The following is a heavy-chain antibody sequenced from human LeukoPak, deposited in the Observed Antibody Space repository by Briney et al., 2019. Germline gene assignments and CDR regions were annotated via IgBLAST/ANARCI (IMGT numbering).Heavy chain of an antibody. V-gene: IGHV4-4*07. CDR2: IYTSGST. CDR1: GGSISSCY. CDR3: ARELRGARYYYYMDV. Sequence: PSETLSLTCTVSGGSISSCYWSWIRQPAGKGLEWIGRIYTSGSTNYNPSLKSRVTMSVDTSKNQFSLKLSSVTAADTAVYYCARELRGARYYYYMDVWGKGTTVTVSS. D-gene: IGHD4/OR15-4a*01. J-gene: IGHJ6*03.